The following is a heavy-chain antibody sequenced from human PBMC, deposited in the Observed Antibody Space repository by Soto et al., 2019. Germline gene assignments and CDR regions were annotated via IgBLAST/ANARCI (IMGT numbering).Heavy chain of an antibody. D-gene: IGHD2-15*01. J-gene: IGHJ5*02. Sequence: QVQLVQSGGEVKKPGASVKVSCKTSGYTFTTYGVSWVRQAPGQGLEWMGWISPYNGNTNYAQRLQGRVTLTTDTSTNTAYMELRSRSSDDTALYYCAREDGYCSGGTCHSGGWLEPWGQGTLVTVSS. CDR3: AREDGYCSGGTCHSGGWLEP. V-gene: IGHV1-18*01. CDR1: GYTFTTYG. CDR2: ISPYNGNT.